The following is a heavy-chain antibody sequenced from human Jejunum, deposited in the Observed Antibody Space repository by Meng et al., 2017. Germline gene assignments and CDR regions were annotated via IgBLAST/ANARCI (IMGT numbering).Heavy chain of an antibody. D-gene: IGHD1-1*01. Sequence: GESLKISCAASGFTFSRAWMTWVRQAPGKGLEWVARIKSKADGETTDYAAPVKGRFTISRDDTENTVFLQMNSLETEDTAVYFCTHGHLEGTFFDYWGQGTLVTSPQ. CDR2: IKSKADGETT. V-gene: IGHV3-15*01. J-gene: IGHJ4*02. CDR3: THGHLEGTFFDY. CDR1: GFTFSRAW.